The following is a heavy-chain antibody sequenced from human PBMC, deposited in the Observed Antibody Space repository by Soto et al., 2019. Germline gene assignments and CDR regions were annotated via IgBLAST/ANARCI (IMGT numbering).Heavy chain of an antibody. CDR2: IYYSGST. CDR1: GGSISSYY. V-gene: IGHV4-59*01. D-gene: IGHD6-19*01. Sequence: SETLSLTCTVSGGSISSYYWSWIRQPPGKGLEWIGYIYYSGSTNYNPSLKSRVTISVDTSKNQFSLKLSSVTAADTAVYYCARDSSGWSGNFDYCGQGTLVTSPQ. J-gene: IGHJ4*02. CDR3: ARDSSGWSGNFDY.